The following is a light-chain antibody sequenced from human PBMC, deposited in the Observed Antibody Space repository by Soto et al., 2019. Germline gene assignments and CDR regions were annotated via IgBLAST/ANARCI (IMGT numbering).Light chain of an antibody. V-gene: IGLV2-14*03. J-gene: IGLJ1*01. CDR2: DVT. Sequence: QSALTQPASVSGSPGQSIAISCTGTSSDVGGYNYVSWYQHHPGKAPKLVIYDVTNRPSGVSDRFSGSKSGNTSSLTISGLQADDEADFYCCSYTTSVTYVFGSGTKVTVL. CDR1: SSDVGGYNY. CDR3: CSYTTSVTYV.